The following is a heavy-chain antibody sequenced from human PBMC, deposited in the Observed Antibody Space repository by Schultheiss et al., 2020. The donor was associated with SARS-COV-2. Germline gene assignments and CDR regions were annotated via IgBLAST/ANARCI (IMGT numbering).Heavy chain of an antibody. D-gene: IGHD3-9*01. J-gene: IGHJ5*02. CDR3: ARENFDILTHTNWFDP. CDR1: GFTFDDYA. V-gene: IGHV3-23*01. Sequence: GGSLRLSCAASGFTFDDYAMHWVRQAPGKGLEWVSGISWNSGSTYYADSVKGRFTISRDNSKNTLYLQMNSLRAEDTAVYYCARENFDILTHTNWFDPWGQGTLVTVSS. CDR2: ISWNSGST.